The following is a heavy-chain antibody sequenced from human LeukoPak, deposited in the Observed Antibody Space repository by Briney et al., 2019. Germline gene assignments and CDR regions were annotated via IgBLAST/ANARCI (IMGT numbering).Heavy chain of an antibody. CDR2: INPNSGGT. CDR1: GYTFTGYY. Sequence: ASVKVSCKASGYTFTGYYMHWVRQAPGQGLEWMGWINPNSGGTNYAQKFQDRVAMTGDTSITTAYMELSRLRSDDTAVYYCATGQTYCGGDCYPMDAFDIWGQGTMVTVSS. V-gene: IGHV1-2*02. CDR3: ATGQTYCGGDCYPMDAFDI. J-gene: IGHJ3*02. D-gene: IGHD2-21*02.